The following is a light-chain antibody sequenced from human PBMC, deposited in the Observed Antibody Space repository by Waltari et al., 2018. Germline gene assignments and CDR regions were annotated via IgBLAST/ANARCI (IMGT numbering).Light chain of an antibody. CDR1: SSNIGTNT. CDR2: GND. CDR3: AAWDESLKGWV. Sequence: QSVLTQPPSVSGTPGQRVTISCSGSSSNIGTNTVDWYQALPGTAPNLLIHGNDQRPSGVPDRFSGSKSGTSGSLAISGLQPEDETDYYCAAWDESLKGWVFGGGTRLTVL. V-gene: IGLV1-44*01. J-gene: IGLJ2*01.